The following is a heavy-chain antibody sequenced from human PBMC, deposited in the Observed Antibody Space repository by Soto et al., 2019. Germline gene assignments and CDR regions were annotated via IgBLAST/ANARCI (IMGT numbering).Heavy chain of an antibody. CDR1: GFSLTSTGVG. V-gene: IGHV2-5*02. J-gene: IGHJ5*01. CDR2: IYWDDGK. Sequence: SGPTLVNPTQTLTLACTFSGFSLTSTGVGVAWIRQPPGKALEWLALIYWDDGKRYSPSPSLKNRLTITKGTSKNQVVLTMANMDPMDTATYYCLHRPYNGGSRLFDFWGQGSLVTGSS. D-gene: IGHD2-8*01. CDR3: LHRPYNGGSRLFDF.